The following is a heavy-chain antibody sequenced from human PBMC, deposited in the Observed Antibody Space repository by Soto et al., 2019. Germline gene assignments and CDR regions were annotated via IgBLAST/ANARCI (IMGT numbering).Heavy chain of an antibody. CDR1: GYTLTELS. CDR2: FDPEDGET. J-gene: IGHJ4*02. Sequence: ASVKVSCKVSGYTLTELSMHWVRQAPGKGLEWMGGFDPEDGETIYAQKFQGRVTMTEDTSTDTAYMELSSLRSDDTAVYYCARDDLNWNYGAGNFDYWGQGTLVTVSS. CDR3: ARDDLNWNYGAGNFDY. D-gene: IGHD1-7*01. V-gene: IGHV1-24*01.